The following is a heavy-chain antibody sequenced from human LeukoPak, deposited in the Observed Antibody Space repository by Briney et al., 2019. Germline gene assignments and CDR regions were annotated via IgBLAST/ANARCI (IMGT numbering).Heavy chain of an antibody. J-gene: IGHJ4*02. V-gene: IGHV3-21*01. CDR3: ARVGPLNYYGSGSSDG. CDR1: GFTFSSYS. Sequence: GGSLRLSCAASGFTFSSYSMNWVRQAPGKGLEWVSSISSSSYIYYADSVKGRFTISRDNAKNSLYLQMNSPRAEDTAVYYCARVGPLNYYGSGSSDGGGQGTLVTVSS. D-gene: IGHD3-10*01. CDR2: ISSSSYI.